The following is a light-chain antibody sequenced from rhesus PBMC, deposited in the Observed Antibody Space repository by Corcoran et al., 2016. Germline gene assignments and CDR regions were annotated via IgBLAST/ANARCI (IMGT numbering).Light chain of an antibody. CDR1: QDISRY. CDR2: TAS. V-gene: IGKV1-28*02. CDR3: LQHKSYPRT. J-gene: IGKJ1*01. Sequence: GDTVTITCRASQDISRYLNWYQQKPGTAPKPLIYTASNLETGVPSRFSGSGSGTEFIHTISNLQPEDFAAYDCLQHKSYPRTFGQGTKVEIK.